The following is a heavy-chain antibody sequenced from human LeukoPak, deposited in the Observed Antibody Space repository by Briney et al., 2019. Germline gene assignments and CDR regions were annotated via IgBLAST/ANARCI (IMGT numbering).Heavy chain of an antibody. Sequence: PGGSLRLSCAASGLTFSSYWMSWVRQAPGKGLEWVANIKQDGSEKYYVDSVKGRFTISRDNAKNSLYLQMNSLRAEDTAVYYCARGGYGDYVGGAFDIWGQGTMVTVSS. CDR2: IKQDGSEK. J-gene: IGHJ3*02. CDR3: ARGGYGDYVGGAFDI. CDR1: GLTFSSYW. D-gene: IGHD4-17*01. V-gene: IGHV3-7*01.